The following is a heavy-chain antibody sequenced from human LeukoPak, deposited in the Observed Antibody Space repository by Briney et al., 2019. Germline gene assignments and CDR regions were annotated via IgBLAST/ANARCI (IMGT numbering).Heavy chain of an antibody. Sequence: GASVKVSCKASGYTFTSYDINWVRQATGQGLEWMGWMNPNSGNTGYAQKFQGRVTMTRNTSISIAYMELSSLRSEDTAVYYCARGHDYGDYLLYYYYYYYMDVWGKGTTVTVSS. V-gene: IGHV1-8*01. CDR1: GYTFTSYD. J-gene: IGHJ6*03. CDR2: MNPNSGNT. D-gene: IGHD4-17*01. CDR3: ARGHDYGDYLLYYYYYYYMDV.